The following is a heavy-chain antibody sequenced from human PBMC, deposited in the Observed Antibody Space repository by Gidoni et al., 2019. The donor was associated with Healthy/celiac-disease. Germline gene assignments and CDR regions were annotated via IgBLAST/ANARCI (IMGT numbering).Heavy chain of an antibody. V-gene: IGHV1-58*01. CDR2: IVVGSGNT. CDR1: GFTCTSSA. D-gene: IGHD2-21*02. Sequence: QMQLVQSGPEVKQPGTSVKVSCKASGFTCTSSAVQWVRQARGQRLAWRGWIVVGSGNTNYAQKFQERVTITRDMSTSTAYMELSSLRSEDTAVYYCAADFAYCGGDCPNWFDPWGQGTLVTVSS. J-gene: IGHJ5*02. CDR3: AADFAYCGGDCPNWFDP.